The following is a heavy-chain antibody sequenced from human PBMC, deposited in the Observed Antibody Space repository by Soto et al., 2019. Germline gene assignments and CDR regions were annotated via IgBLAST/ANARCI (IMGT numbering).Heavy chain of an antibody. J-gene: IGHJ6*02. Sequence: SVKVSCKASGGTFSSYAISWVRQAPGQGLEWMGGIIPIFGTANYAQKFQGRVTITADESTSTAYMELSSLRSEDTAVYYCGVVGSAKRWGYYYYGMDVWGQGTTVTVSS. CDR3: GVVGSAKRWGYYYYGMDV. CDR2: IIPIFGTA. V-gene: IGHV1-69*13. CDR1: GGTFSSYA. D-gene: IGHD3-22*01.